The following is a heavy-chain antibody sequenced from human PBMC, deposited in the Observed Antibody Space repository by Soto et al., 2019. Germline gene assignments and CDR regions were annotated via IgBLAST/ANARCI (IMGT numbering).Heavy chain of an antibody. CDR3: ARDLGYYDFWSGYSNWFDP. CDR2: IYYSGST. D-gene: IGHD3-3*01. J-gene: IGHJ5*02. Sequence: SETLSLTCTVSGGSISSYYWSWIRQPPGKGLEWIGYIYYSGSTNYNPSLKSRVTISVDTSKNQFSLKLSSVTAADTAVYYCARDLGYYDFWSGYSNWFDPWGQGTLVTVS. V-gene: IGHV4-59*01. CDR1: GGSISSYY.